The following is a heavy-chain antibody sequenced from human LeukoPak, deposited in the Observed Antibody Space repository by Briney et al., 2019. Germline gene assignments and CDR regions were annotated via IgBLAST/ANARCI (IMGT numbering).Heavy chain of an antibody. CDR3: ATFEGIAPRKRLQYSSSWSDDHDAFAT. D-gene: IGHD6-13*01. V-gene: IGHV3-33*03. CDR2: IWTGGTNK. Sequence: GRSLRLSCAASGFTFSSYVMRWVRQAPGKGLEWVAVIWTGGTNKDSVKGLFTISSDNSKNTPYLQMNNVRAEDPAVSYCATFEGIAPRKRLQYSSSWSDDHDAFATWGQGKMVTLSS. J-gene: IGHJ3*02. CDR1: GFTFSSYV.